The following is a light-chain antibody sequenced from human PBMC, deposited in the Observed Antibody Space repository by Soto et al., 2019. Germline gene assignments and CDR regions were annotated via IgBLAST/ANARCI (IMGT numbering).Light chain of an antibody. V-gene: IGKV3-11*01. J-gene: IGKJ1*01. CDR3: QQRSNWRVT. CDR2: DAS. Sequence: EIVLTQSPATLSLSPGERATLSCRASQSVSSYLAWYQQKPGQAPRLLIYDASNRATGIPARFSGSGSGTDFTLTISSLEPEDFAFYYCQQRSNWRVTFGQGPKVEIK. CDR1: QSVSSY.